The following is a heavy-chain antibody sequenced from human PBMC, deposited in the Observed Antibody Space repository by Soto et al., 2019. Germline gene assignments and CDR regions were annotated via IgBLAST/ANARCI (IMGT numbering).Heavy chain of an antibody. CDR1: GFTFSNYS. J-gene: IGHJ4*02. CDR3: ARGETSGHLFDY. D-gene: IGHD5-12*01. CDR2: ISRSSTTI. V-gene: IGHV3-48*02. Sequence: EVQLVESGGGLVQPGGSLRLSCAASGFTFSNYSMNWVRQTPGKGLEWVSYISRSSTTIYYADSVRGRFTISRDNAKNSLYLQMNSLRDEDTAVYYCARGETSGHLFDYWGLGTLVTVSS.